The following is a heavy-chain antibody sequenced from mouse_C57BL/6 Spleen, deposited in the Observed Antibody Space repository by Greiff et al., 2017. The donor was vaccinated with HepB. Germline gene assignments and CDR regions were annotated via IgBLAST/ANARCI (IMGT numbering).Heavy chain of an antibody. CDR3: ARSREPYSVFAY. V-gene: IGHV1-80*01. Sequence: VQLQQSGAELVKPGASVKISCKASGYAFSSYWMNWVKQRPGKGLEWIGQIYPGDGDTNYNGKFKGKATLTADKSSSTADMQLSSLTSEDSAVYFCARSREPYSVFAYWGQGTLVTVSA. D-gene: IGHD2-12*01. CDR2: IYPGDGDT. J-gene: IGHJ3*01. CDR1: GYAFSSYW.